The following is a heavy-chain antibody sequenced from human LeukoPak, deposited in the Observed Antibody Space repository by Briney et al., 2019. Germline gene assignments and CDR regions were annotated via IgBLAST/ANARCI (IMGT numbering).Heavy chain of an antibody. CDR2: ISSSGSAI. J-gene: IGHJ3*02. CDR3: ARPRAPVTRISSFDM. D-gene: IGHD2/OR15-2a*01. CDR1: GGSFSGYY. V-gene: IGHV3-11*04. Sequence: LSLTCAVYGGSFSGYYWSWIRQPPGKGLEWVSYISSSGSAIYYADSVKGRFTISRDNSKNTLYLQMSSLRGDDTAVYYCARPRAPVTRISSFDMWGQGTMVTVSS.